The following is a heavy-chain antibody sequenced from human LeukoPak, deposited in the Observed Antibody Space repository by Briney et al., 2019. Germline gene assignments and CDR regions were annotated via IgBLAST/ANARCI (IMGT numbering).Heavy chain of an antibody. CDR3: AKGPSVEMATITLYYFDY. J-gene: IGHJ4*02. D-gene: IGHD5-24*01. CDR1: GFTFDDYA. Sequence: GGSLRLSCAASGFTFDDYAMHWVRQAPGKGLEWVSGISWNSGSIGYADSVKGRFTISRDNAKNSLYLQMNSLRAEDTAVYYCAKGPSVEMATITLYYFDYWGQGTLVTVSS. CDR2: ISWNSGSI. V-gene: IGHV3-9*01.